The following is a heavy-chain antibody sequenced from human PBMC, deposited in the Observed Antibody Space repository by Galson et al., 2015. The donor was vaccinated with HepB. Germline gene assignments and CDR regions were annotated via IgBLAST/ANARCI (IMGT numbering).Heavy chain of an antibody. J-gene: IGHJ4*02. CDR3: AKDERKSPIDRSGYLVY. Sequence: SLRLSCAASGFTFSSYAMHWVRQAPGKGLEWVAVISYDGSNKYYADSVKGRFTISRDNSKNTLYLQMNSLRAEDTAVYYCAKDERKSPIDRSGYLVYWGQGTLVTVSS. CDR1: GFTFSSYA. CDR2: ISYDGSNK. V-gene: IGHV3-30-3*01. D-gene: IGHD3-22*01.